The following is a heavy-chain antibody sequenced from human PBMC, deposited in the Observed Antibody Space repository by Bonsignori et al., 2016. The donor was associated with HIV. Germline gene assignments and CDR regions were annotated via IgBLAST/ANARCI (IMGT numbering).Heavy chain of an antibody. J-gene: IGHJ4*02. D-gene: IGHD3-10*01. CDR3: AFRNGSGSLYFDY. V-gene: IGHV1-8*01. Sequence: WVRQAPWDKGLSGMGWMNPNSGNTGYAQKFQGRVTMTRNTSISTAYMELSSLRSEDTAVYYCAFRNGSGSLYFDYWGQGTLVTVSS. CDR2: MNPNSGNT.